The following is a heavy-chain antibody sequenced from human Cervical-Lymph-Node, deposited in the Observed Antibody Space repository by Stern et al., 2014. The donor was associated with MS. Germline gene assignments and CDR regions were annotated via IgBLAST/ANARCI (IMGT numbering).Heavy chain of an antibody. Sequence: VQLVQSGGGLVQPGGSLRLSCAASGFTLSSYWMTWVRQAPGKGLERVANIKRDCSEEYYVDSVKGRFTILRHNAKGSRFLKMNSLRAEDTAVYYCARDVCGGGSCYYPQTRYYYGMDVWGQGTTVTVSS. CDR3: ARDVCGGGSCYYPQTRYYYGMDV. J-gene: IGHJ6*01. D-gene: IGHD2-15*01. CDR1: GFTLSSYW. CDR2: IKRDCSEE. V-gene: IGHV3-7*01.